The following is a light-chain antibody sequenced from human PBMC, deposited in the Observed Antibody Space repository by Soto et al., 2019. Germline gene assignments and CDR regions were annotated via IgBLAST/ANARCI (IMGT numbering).Light chain of an antibody. J-gene: IGKJ1*01. CDR3: QQYNNWWT. CDR1: QSINSN. V-gene: IGKV3-15*01. CDR2: GAS. Sequence: VMTQSPATLSVSPGERTPLXCTASQSINSNLAWYQQRPGQAPRLLIYGASTRATGIPARFSGSGSGTEFTLTISSLQSEDFAVYYCQQYNNWWTFGQGTKVDIK.